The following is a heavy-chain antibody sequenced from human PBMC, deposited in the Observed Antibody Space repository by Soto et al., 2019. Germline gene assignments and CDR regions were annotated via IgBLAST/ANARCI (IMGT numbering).Heavy chain of an antibody. V-gene: IGHV4-34*01. CDR2: INHSGST. D-gene: IGHD4-4*01. CDR3: ARDSTRRGACDI. CDR1: DGSFSVYY. J-gene: IGHJ3*02. Sequence: ASETLSLTCAIYDGSFSVYYWIWIRQSPGEGLGWIGEINHSGSTNYNPSLKSRVTMSVDASKNQFSLKLSSVTAADTAVYYCARDSTRRGACDIWGQGTTVTVSS.